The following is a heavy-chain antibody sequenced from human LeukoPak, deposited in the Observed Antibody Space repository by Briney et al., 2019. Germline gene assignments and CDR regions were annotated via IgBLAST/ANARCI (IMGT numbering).Heavy chain of an antibody. CDR3: ARDSPGYGGYSY. CDR2: IKEDGSAK. CDR1: GFTFSRYW. Sequence: PGGTLRLSCTASGFTFSRYWMTWVRQAPGKGPEWVANIKEDGSAKYSVDSMKGRFTISRDNAKYSLYLQINSLRAEDTAVYYCARDSPGYGGYSYWGQGTLVTVSS. J-gene: IGHJ4*02. D-gene: IGHD5-12*01. V-gene: IGHV3-7*04.